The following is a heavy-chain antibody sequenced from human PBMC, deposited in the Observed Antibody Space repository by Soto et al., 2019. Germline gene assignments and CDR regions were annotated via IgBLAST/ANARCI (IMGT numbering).Heavy chain of an antibody. Sequence: EGSLRLSCAASGFTFDTSWMNWVRQAPGKGPEWLSGINSDGTISSYADSVKGRFTISRDNARNTLSLQMNSLRADDTAVYYCARLSGDHSAFFSYGMDAWGQGTTVTVSS. J-gene: IGHJ6*02. D-gene: IGHD2-21*01. CDR1: GFTFDTSW. CDR2: INSDGTIS. CDR3: ARLSGDHSAFFSYGMDA. V-gene: IGHV3-74*01.